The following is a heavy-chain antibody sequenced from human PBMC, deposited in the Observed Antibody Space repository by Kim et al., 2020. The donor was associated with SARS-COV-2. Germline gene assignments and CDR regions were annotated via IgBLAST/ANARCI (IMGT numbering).Heavy chain of an antibody. J-gene: IGHJ4*02. CDR3: ARVGGGTASFDY. Sequence: SYNPTLKSRVTISVDTSKNQFSLKLGSVTAADTAVYYCARVGGGTASFDYWGQGTLVTVSS. V-gene: IGHV4-31*02. D-gene: IGHD2-21*02.